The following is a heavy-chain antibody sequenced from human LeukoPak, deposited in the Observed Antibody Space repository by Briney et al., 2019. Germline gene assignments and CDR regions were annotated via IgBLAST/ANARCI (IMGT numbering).Heavy chain of an antibody. D-gene: IGHD3-22*01. Sequence: KASETLSLTCAVYGGSFSGYYWSWIRQPPGKELEWIGEINHSGSTNYNPSLKSRVTISVDTSKNQFSLKLSSVTAADTAVYYCARSGSGSSHYYFDYWGQGTLVTVSS. CDR1: GGSFSGYY. J-gene: IGHJ4*02. CDR3: ARSGSGSSHYYFDY. V-gene: IGHV4-34*01. CDR2: INHSGST.